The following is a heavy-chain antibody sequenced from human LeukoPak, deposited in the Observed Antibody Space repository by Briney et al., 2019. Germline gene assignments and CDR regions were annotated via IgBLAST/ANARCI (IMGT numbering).Heavy chain of an antibody. V-gene: IGHV5-51*01. CDR2: IYPGDSDT. CDR3: ARYVLGDSGYDFRRYFDY. CDR1: GYSFTNYW. Sequence: GESLKISCKASGYSFTNYWIGWVRQMPGKGLEWMGIIYPGDSDTRYSPSFQGQVTISADKSISTAYLQWSSLKASDTAMYYCARYVLGDSGYDFRRYFDYWGQGTLVTVSS. J-gene: IGHJ4*02. D-gene: IGHD5-12*01.